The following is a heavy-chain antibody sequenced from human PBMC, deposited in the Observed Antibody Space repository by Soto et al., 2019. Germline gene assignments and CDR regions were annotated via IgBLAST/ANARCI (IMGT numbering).Heavy chain of an antibody. Sequence: XEILSLPCTVSGTSIGSYYWSWIRQPPGKGLEWIANIHYSGTTNYNPSLASRVTLSVDTYKNQFSLKMTSVTAADRAMYFCARYNSYAIDYWGRGTLVTVSS. CDR2: IHYSGTT. V-gene: IGHV4-59*01. CDR1: GTSIGSYY. J-gene: IGHJ4*02. D-gene: IGHD2-8*01. CDR3: ARYNSYAIDY.